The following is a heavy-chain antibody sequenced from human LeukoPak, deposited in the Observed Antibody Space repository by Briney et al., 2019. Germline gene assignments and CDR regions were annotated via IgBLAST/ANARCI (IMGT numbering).Heavy chain of an antibody. Sequence: PGGSLRLSCAASGFTFSSYWMSWVRQAPGKGLEWVANIKQDGSEKYYVDSVKGRFTISRDNAKNSLYLQMNSLRAEDTAVYYCARELVVVVAQADVWGKGTTVTISS. CDR2: IKQDGSEK. J-gene: IGHJ6*04. CDR3: ARELVVVVAQADV. CDR1: GFTFSSYW. D-gene: IGHD2-15*01. V-gene: IGHV3-7*01.